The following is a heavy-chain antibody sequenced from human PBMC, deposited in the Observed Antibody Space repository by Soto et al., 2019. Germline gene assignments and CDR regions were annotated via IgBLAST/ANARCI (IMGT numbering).Heavy chain of an antibody. J-gene: IGHJ6*04. CDR1: GFTFSSYG. D-gene: IGHD3-3*01. CDR2: IWYDGSNK. V-gene: IGHV3-33*01. CDR3: ARDTRGLLRFVEWSRSTTGYGRDG. Sequence: PEGSMRLSCSASGFTFSSYGMHWVRQAPGKGLEWAAVIWYDGSNKYYADSVKGRFTISRDNSKITLYLQMNSLRADDTAVYYCARDTRGLLRFVEWSRSTTGYGRDGWDKGTTGIV.